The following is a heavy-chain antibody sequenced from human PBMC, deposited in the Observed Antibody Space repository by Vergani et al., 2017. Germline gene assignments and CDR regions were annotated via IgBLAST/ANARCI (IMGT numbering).Heavy chain of an antibody. Sequence: QVQLQESGPGLVKPSQTLSLTCIVSGGSIHSGGYFWSWIRQHPGMGLEWVGYISYTGSTSYNPSLKRRVIVSVDTTKNQFSMKLTAVTAADTARYYCARGPGAGNCFDPWGQGTLVTVSS. CDR1: GGSIHSGGYF. D-gene: IGHD2-21*01. V-gene: IGHV4-31*02. J-gene: IGHJ5*02. CDR2: ISYTGST. CDR3: ARGPGAGNCFDP.